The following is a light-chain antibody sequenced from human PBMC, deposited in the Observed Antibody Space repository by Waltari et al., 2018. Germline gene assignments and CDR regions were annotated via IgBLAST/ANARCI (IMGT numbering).Light chain of an antibody. CDR3: QQYDGIVVT. V-gene: IGKV3-20*01. CDR2: STY. CDR1: QTVSTIA. J-gene: IGKJ4*01. Sequence: DNVLTPSPGTLSLSPGDRATLSCRARQTVSTIALIWYQQKPGQAPRVLIYSTYNRATGIPDRFSGSGSGTDFTLTINRLAPEDFAMYYCQQYDGIVVTFGGGTKVEI.